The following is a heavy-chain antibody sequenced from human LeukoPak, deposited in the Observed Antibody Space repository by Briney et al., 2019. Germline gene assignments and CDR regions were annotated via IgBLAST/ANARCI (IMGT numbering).Heavy chain of an antibody. J-gene: IGHJ6*04. Sequence: SVKVSCKASGGTFSSYAISWVRQAPGQGLEWMGGIIPIFGTANYAQKFQGRVTITADKSTSTAYMELSSLRSEDTAVYYCARISIGVYGDYYHGMDVWGKGTTVTVSS. D-gene: IGHD4-17*01. V-gene: IGHV1-69*06. CDR1: GGTFSSYA. CDR3: ARISIGVYGDYYHGMDV. CDR2: IIPIFGTA.